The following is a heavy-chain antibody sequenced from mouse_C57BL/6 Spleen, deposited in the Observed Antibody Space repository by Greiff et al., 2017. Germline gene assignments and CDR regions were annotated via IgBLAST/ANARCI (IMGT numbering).Heavy chain of an antibody. CDR3: ARYPPAGYGSTHGAMDY. CDR1: GYTFTDYY. D-gene: IGHD1-1*01. J-gene: IGHJ4*01. CDR2: IYPGSGNT. Sequence: VQLQQSGAELVRPGASVKLSCKASGYTFTDYYINWVKQRPGQGLEWIARIYPGSGNTYYNEKFKGKATLTAEKSSSTAYMQLSSLTSEDSAVYFCARYPPAGYGSTHGAMDYWGQGTSVTVSS. V-gene: IGHV1-76*01.